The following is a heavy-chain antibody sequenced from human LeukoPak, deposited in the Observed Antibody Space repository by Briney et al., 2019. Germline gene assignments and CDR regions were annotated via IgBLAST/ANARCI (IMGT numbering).Heavy chain of an antibody. CDR1: GFTFSSYA. CDR3: AKDDDYGDGFDY. Sequence: GGSLRLSCAASGFTFSSYAMSWVRQAPGRGLEWVSAISGSGGSTYYADSVKGRFTISRDNSKNTLYLQMNSLRAEDTAVYYCAKDDDYGDGFDYWGQGTLVTVSS. CDR2: ISGSGGST. D-gene: IGHD4-17*01. J-gene: IGHJ4*02. V-gene: IGHV3-23*01.